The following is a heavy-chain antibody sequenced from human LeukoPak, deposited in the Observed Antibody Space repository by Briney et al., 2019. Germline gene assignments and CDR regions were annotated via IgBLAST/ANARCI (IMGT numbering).Heavy chain of an antibody. Sequence: GASVKVSCKASGGTFSSYAISWVRQAPGQGLEWMGGIIPIFGTANYAQKFQGRVTITADESTSTAYMELSSLRSEDTAVYYCARNMYSSSWLPETQNWRMDAWGQGTTVTVSS. J-gene: IGHJ6*02. CDR2: IIPIFGTA. CDR3: ARNMYSSSWLPETQNWRMDA. CDR1: GGTFSSYA. V-gene: IGHV1-69*13. D-gene: IGHD6-13*01.